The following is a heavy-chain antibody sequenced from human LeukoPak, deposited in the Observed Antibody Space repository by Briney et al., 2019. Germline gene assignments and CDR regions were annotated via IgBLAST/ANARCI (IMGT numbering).Heavy chain of an antibody. CDR3: TRQPGFRSSWPLLFDY. V-gene: IGHV4-39*01. J-gene: IGHJ4*02. Sequence: SETLSLTCTVSGGSISSSSDYWGWIRQPPGKGLEWIGSIYYSGSTYYNPSLKSRVTISVDTSKNHFSLKLSSVTASDTAVYYCTRQPGFRSSWPLLFDYWGQGTLATVSS. D-gene: IGHD6-13*01. CDR1: GGSISSSSDY. CDR2: IYYSGST.